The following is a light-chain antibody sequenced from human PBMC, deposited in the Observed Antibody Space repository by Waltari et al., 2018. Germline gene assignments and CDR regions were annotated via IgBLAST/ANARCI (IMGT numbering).Light chain of an antibody. CDR3: CSYGGDNTVI. Sequence: QSALTQPASVSGSPGPSITISCTGTSSDIGSYNVFSWYQQHPGKAPKLRIYEGSGRPSWVSSGFSGSKSGNTASLTISGREAEDEADYFCCSYGGDNTVIFGGGTKLTVL. V-gene: IGLV2-23*01. J-gene: IGLJ2*01. CDR2: EGS. CDR1: SSDIGSYNV.